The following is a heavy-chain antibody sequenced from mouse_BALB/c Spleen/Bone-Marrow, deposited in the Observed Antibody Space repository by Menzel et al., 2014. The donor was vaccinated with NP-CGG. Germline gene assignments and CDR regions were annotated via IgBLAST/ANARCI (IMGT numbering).Heavy chain of an antibody. CDR3: ASRYDAMDY. V-gene: IGHV1-9*01. CDR2: ILPGSGST. Sequence: QVQLKEPGAELMKPGASVKISCKATGYTFSSYWVEWVKQRPGHGLEWIGEILPGSGSTDYNEKFKGKATFTADTSSNTAYIQLSSLTSEDSAVYYCASRYDAMDYWGQGTSVTVSS. CDR1: GYTFSSYW. J-gene: IGHJ4*01.